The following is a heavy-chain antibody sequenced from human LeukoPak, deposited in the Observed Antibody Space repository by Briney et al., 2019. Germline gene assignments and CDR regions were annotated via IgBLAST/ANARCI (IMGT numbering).Heavy chain of an antibody. V-gene: IGHV3-66*01. J-gene: IGHJ5*02. CDR1: GFTVSSNY. Sequence: GGSLRLSCAASGFTVSSNYMSWVRQAPGKGLEWVSVIYSGGSTYYADSVKGRFTISRDNSKNTLYLQMNSLRAEDTAVYYCARDLSSSRYWFDPWGQGTLVTVSS. CDR3: ARDLSSSRYWFDP. CDR2: IYSGGST. D-gene: IGHD6-13*01.